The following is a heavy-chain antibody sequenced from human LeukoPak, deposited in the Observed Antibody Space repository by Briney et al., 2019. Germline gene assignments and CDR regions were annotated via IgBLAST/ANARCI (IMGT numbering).Heavy chain of an antibody. Sequence: GESLKISCKGSGYSFTNYWIGWVRQMPGKGLEWMGIIYPGDSDTRYSPSFQGQVTISADRSISTAYLRWSSLKASDTAMYYCARLGQQLVVDYWGQGTLVTVSS. D-gene: IGHD6-13*01. V-gene: IGHV5-51*01. J-gene: IGHJ4*02. CDR2: IYPGDSDT. CDR3: ARLGQQLVVDY. CDR1: GYSFTNYW.